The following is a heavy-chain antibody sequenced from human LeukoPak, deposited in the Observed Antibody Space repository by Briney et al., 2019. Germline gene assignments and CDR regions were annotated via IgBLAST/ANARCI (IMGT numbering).Heavy chain of an antibody. V-gene: IGHV4-4*09. J-gene: IGHJ4*02. CDR3: ARLNEGAISN. CDR1: GGSISSYY. CDR2: IYTSGST. D-gene: IGHD2/OR15-2a*01. Sequence: SETQSLTCTVSGGSISSYYWSWIRQPPGKGLEWIGYIYTSGSTNYNPSLKSRVTISVDTSKNQFSLKLSSVTAADTAVYYCARLNEGAISNWGQGTLVTVSS.